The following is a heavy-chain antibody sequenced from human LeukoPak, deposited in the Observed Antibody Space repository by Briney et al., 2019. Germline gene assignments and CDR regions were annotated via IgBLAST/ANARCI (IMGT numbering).Heavy chain of an antibody. CDR1: GYTFTGYY. CDR2: INTNSGGT. V-gene: IGHV1-2*02. D-gene: IGHD6-6*01. J-gene: IGHJ4*02. Sequence: GASVKVSCKASGYTFTGYYIQWVRQAPGQGFEWMGWINTNSGGTTYAQKFQGRVSMTRDTSISTAYMELSGLRSDDTAVYYCARSYSTSSGIFYYWGQGTLLTVSS. CDR3: ARSYSTSSGIFYY.